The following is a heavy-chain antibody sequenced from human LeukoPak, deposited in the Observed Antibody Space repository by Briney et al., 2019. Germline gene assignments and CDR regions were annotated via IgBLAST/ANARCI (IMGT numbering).Heavy chain of an antibody. CDR3: ARGVCSGGSCYYWFDP. D-gene: IGHD2-15*01. CDR1: GYTFTSYD. J-gene: IGHJ5*02. V-gene: IGHV1-8*01. Sequence: ASVKVSCKASGYTFTSYDINWVRQATGQGLEWMGWMNPNSGNTGYAQKFQGRVTMTRNTSISTAYMELSSLRSEDTAVYYCARGVCSGGSCYYWFDPWGQGTLVTVSS. CDR2: MNPNSGNT.